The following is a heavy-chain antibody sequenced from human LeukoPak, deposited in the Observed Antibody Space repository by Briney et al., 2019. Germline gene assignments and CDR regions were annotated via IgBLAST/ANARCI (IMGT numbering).Heavy chain of an antibody. CDR1: GGSISSDY. V-gene: IGHV4-59*01. J-gene: IGHJ2*01. CDR3: ARGAWYLDL. Sequence: PSETLSLTCTVSGGSISSDYWSWIRQPPGKGLEWIGYIYYSGSTNYNPSLKSRVTISVDTSKNQFSLKLSSVTAADTAVYYCARGAWYLDLWGRGTLVTVSS. CDR2: IYYSGST.